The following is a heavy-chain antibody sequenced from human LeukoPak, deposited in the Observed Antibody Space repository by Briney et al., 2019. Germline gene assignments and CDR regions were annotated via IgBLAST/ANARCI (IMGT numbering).Heavy chain of an antibody. CDR2: ISGSGGST. CDR1: GSGFPFTNA. J-gene: IGHJ4*02. D-gene: IGHD6-13*01. Sequence: GALRLSCAVSGSGFPFTNAWMSWVRQAPGKGLEWVSAISGSGGSTYYADSVKGRFTISRDNSKNTLYLQMNSLRAEDTAVYYCAKDWDSSSWYPSYYFDYWGQGTLVTVSS. V-gene: IGHV3-23*01. CDR3: AKDWDSSSWYPSYYFDY.